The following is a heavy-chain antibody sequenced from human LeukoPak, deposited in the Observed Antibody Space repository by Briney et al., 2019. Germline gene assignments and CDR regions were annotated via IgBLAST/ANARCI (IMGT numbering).Heavy chain of an antibody. CDR2: FYSGGST. CDR3: ARQRERYYFDY. J-gene: IGHJ4*02. Sequence: GGSLRLSCAASGFTVNSNYMSWVRQAPGKGLEWVSVFYSGGSTYYADSVKGRFTISRDNSKNTLYLQMNSLRAEDTAVYYCARQRERYYFDYWGQGTLVTVSS. V-gene: IGHV3-66*02. D-gene: IGHD1-1*01. CDR1: GFTVNSNY.